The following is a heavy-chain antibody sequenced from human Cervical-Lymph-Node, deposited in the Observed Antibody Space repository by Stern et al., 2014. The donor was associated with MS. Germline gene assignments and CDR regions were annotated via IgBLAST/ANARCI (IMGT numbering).Heavy chain of an antibody. CDR2: ISSVGS. CDR1: GFPFSSHS. Sequence: VQLVESGGGLVKLGGSLLLSCAASGFPFSSHSMNWVRQAPGKGLEWVSSISSVGSFYAESVQGRFTISRDNAKDSLFLQMNSLRVDDTAVYYCAREPQGGAWYYGMDVWGQGTTVTVSS. D-gene: IGHD1-26*01. V-gene: IGHV3-21*06. J-gene: IGHJ6*02. CDR3: AREPQGGAWYYGMDV.